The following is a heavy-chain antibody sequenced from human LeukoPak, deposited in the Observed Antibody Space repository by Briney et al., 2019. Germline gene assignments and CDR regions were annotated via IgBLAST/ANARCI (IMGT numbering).Heavy chain of an antibody. Sequence: GGSLRLSCAASGFTLSSYAMSWVRQAPGKGLEGLSAISGSGGSTYYADSVKGRFTISRDNSKNTLYLQMNSLRAEDTAVYYCAKDISGWYPKCFDYWGQGTLVTVSS. CDR1: GFTLSSYA. D-gene: IGHD6-19*01. J-gene: IGHJ4*02. CDR2: ISGSGGST. V-gene: IGHV3-23*01. CDR3: AKDISGWYPKCFDY.